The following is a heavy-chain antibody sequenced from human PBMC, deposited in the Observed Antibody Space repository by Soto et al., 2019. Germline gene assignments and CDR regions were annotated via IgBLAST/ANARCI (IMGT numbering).Heavy chain of an antibody. CDR3: ARDSTGYSSGWLYYYYYFMDV. J-gene: IGHJ6*03. CDR1: GYTFTSYA. D-gene: IGHD6-25*01. Sequence: ASVKVSCKASGYTFTSYAMHWVRQASGQRLEWMGWINAGNGNTKYSQMFQGRVTITRDTSASTAYMELSSLRSEDTAVYYCARDSTGYSSGWLYYYYYFMDVWGKGTTVTVSS. V-gene: IGHV1-3*01. CDR2: INAGNGNT.